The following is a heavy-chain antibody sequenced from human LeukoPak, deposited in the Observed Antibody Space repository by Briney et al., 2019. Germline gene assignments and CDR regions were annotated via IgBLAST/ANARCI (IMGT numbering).Heavy chain of an antibody. CDR2: ISYDGSNK. J-gene: IGHJ5*02. V-gene: IGHV3-30*04. D-gene: IGHD3-16*01. CDR1: GFTLSSYA. Sequence: GGSLRLSCAASGFTLSSYAMHWVRQAPGKGLEWVAVISYDGSNKYYADSVKGRFTISRDNSKNTLYLQMNSLRAEDTAVYYCARDESLLRLGTPTSWGQGTLVTVSS. CDR3: ARDESLLRLGTPTS.